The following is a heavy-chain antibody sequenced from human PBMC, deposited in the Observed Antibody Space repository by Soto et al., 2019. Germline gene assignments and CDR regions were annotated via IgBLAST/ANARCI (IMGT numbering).Heavy chain of an antibody. CDR1: GGSFSDYY. Sequence: TSDTLSLTCSVYGGSFSDYYWSWIRQPPGKGLEWIGEINHSGSTNYNPSLKSRVTISVHTSKNQFSLKLSSVTAADTAVYYCARARKGSGSDYYYHYGMDVWGKGTTVTVSS. D-gene: IGHD3-3*01. J-gene: IGHJ6*04. CDR3: ARARKGSGSDYYYHYGMDV. CDR2: INHSGST. V-gene: IGHV4-34*01.